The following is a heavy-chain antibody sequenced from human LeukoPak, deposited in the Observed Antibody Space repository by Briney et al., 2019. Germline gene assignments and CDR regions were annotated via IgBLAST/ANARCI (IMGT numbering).Heavy chain of an antibody. CDR1: GGSISSYY. J-gene: IGHJ2*01. D-gene: IGHD3-10*01. Sequence: SETLSLTCTVSGGSISSYYWSWFRQSPEKGLEWIGYIYYNGSTKYKPSLKSRVTISVDTSKNQFSLKLSSVTAADTAVYYCARGSGDYYSGLLWYFDLWGRGTLVTVSS. CDR3: ARGSGDYYSGLLWYFDL. CDR2: IYYNGST. V-gene: IGHV4-59*01.